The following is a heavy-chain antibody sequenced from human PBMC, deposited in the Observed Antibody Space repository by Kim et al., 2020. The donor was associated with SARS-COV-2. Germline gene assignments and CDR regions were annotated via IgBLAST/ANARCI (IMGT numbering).Heavy chain of an antibody. D-gene: IGHD6-13*01. CDR3: ARDAVEGSWYYYGMDV. J-gene: IGHJ6*02. V-gene: IGHV4-59*01. CDR1: GGSISSYY. CDR2: IYYSGST. Sequence: SETLSLTCTVSGGSISSYYWSWIRQPPGKGLEWIGYIYYSGSTNYNPSLKSRVTISVDTSKNQFSLKLSSVTAADTAVYYCARDAVEGSWYYYGMDVWGHGTTVAVSS.